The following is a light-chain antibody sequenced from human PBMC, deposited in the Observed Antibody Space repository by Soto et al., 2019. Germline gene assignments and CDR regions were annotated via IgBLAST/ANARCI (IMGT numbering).Light chain of an antibody. Sequence: EVVLTQSPGTLSLSPGERATLSCRASQRVTSTYLAWYQQKPGQAPRLLIYGASNRATGIPDRLSGSGSGKDFTLTIRRLEPKDFAVYFCQQYDKSPFTFGPGTKVDIK. CDR3: QQYDKSPFT. CDR1: QRVTSTY. CDR2: GAS. V-gene: IGKV3-20*01. J-gene: IGKJ3*01.